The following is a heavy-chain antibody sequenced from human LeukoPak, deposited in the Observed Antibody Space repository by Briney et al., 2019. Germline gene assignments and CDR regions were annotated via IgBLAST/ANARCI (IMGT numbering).Heavy chain of an antibody. CDR1: GYTFSDNY. Sequence: ASVKVSCKASGYTFSDNYIHWVRQAPGQGLEWMGWINPHSGGTNYGENFQGRVTLTRDTSISTAHMDLSSLISDDTAVYYCAREFMRVTAFDIWGQGTMVTVSS. CDR2: INPHSGGT. J-gene: IGHJ3*02. D-gene: IGHD2-21*02. CDR3: AREFMRVTAFDI. V-gene: IGHV1-2*02.